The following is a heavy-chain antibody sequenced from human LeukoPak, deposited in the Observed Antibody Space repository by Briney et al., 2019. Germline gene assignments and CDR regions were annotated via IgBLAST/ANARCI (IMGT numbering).Heavy chain of an antibody. CDR1: FGSISSYY. D-gene: IGHD2/OR15-2a*01. Sequence: PSETLSLTCTVSFGSISSYYWSWIRQPAGTGLEWIGQIYSSGSTNYNPSLKSRVTMSVDTSKNQFSLNLSSVTAADTAVYYCARGPYFNFDYWGQGTLVTVSS. J-gene: IGHJ4*02. CDR2: IYSSGST. CDR3: ARGPYFNFDY. V-gene: IGHV4-4*07.